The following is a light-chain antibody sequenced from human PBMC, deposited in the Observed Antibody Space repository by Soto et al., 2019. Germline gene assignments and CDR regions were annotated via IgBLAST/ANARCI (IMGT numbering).Light chain of an antibody. CDR3: QQYNSYWGT. CDR1: RSIMSW. V-gene: IGKV1-5*03. CDR2: KAS. Sequence: DIQLTQSPSTLSTSVVDRVTITFVASRSIMSWLAWYQQKPGKAPKLLIYKASDLDVGVPSRFSGSGSATEFTLTISSLQPDDFATYYCQQYNSYWGTFGQGTKVDIK. J-gene: IGKJ1*01.